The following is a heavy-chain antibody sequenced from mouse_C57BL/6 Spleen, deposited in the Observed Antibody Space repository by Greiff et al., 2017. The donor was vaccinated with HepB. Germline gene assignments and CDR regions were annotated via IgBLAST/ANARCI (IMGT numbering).Heavy chain of an antibody. J-gene: IGHJ1*03. D-gene: IGHD2-4*01. Sequence: VQLQQPGAELVRPGSSVKLSCKASGYTFTSYWMHWVKQRPIQGLEWIGNIDPSDSETHYNQKFKDKATLTVDKSSSTAYMQLSSLTSEDSAVYYCARYHYDYDERYVDVWGTGTTVTVSS. CDR1: GYTFTSYW. V-gene: IGHV1-52*01. CDR2: IDPSDSET. CDR3: ARYHYDYDERYVDV.